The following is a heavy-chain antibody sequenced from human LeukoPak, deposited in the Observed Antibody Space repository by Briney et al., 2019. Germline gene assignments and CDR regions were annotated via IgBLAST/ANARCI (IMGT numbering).Heavy chain of an antibody. CDR2: IYYSGST. J-gene: IGHJ5*02. D-gene: IGHD3-22*01. CDR1: GGSISSYY. V-gene: IGHV4-59*01. Sequence: SETLSLTCTVSGGSISSYYWSWIRQPPGKRLEWIGYIYYSGSTNYNPSLKSRVTISVDTSKNQFSLKLSSVTAADTAVYYCARDIDDSRQAWGQGTLVTVSS. CDR3: ARDIDDSRQA.